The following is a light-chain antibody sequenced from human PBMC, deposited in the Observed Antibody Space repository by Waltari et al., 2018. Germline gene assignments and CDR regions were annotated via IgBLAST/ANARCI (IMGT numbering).Light chain of an antibody. Sequence: QLMLTQSPSASASLGASVKLTCTLSSGHSNYPISCHQQQPEKSPRYLMTVNSDGSHIKGDGIPDRFSGSSSGAERYLTISSLQSEDETDYYCQTGGFGIWVFGGGTKLTVL. J-gene: IGLJ3*02. CDR2: VNSDGSH. CDR1: SGHSNYP. V-gene: IGLV4-69*01. CDR3: QTGGFGIWV.